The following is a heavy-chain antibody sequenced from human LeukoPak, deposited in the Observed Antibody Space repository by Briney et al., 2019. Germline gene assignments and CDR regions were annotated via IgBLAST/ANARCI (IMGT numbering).Heavy chain of an antibody. CDR2: IYHSGST. CDR3: ARGGGYASPIGY. Sequence: PSETLSLTCTVSGGSISSYYWSWIRQPPGQGLEWIGYIYHSGSTNYNPSLKSRVTISVDTSKNQFSLKLSSVTAADTAVYYCARGGGYASPIGYWGQGALVTVSS. J-gene: IGHJ4*02. D-gene: IGHD5-12*01. CDR1: GGSISSYY. V-gene: IGHV4-59*01.